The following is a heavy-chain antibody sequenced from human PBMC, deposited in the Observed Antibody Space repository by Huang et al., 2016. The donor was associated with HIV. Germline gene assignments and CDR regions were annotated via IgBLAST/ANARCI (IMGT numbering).Heavy chain of an antibody. Sequence: QLQLQESGSGLVKPSQTLSLTCAVSGGSIRSGGSSWSWIRQPPGRGLEWIGYIYHSGITYYNPALKSRVTISVDRSKNQFSLKLSSVTAADTAVYYCARQDSGDAFDIWGQGTMVTVSS. CDR3: ARQDSGDAFDI. V-gene: IGHV4-30-2*01. J-gene: IGHJ3*02. CDR1: GGSIRSGGSS. D-gene: IGHD2-15*01. CDR2: IYHSGIT.